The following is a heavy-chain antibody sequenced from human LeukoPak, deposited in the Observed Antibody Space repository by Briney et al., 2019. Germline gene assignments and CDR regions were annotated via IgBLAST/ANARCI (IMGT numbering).Heavy chain of an antibody. V-gene: IGHV3-21*01. Sequence: GGSLRLSCAASGFTFSSYSMNWVRQAPGKGLEWVSSISTSSSYIYYADSVKGRFTISKDNSKNTLYLQMNSLRAEDTAVYYCARDPGTVTTLFDYWGQGTLVTVSS. CDR2: ISTSSSYI. CDR1: GFTFSSYS. CDR3: ARDPGTVTTLFDY. J-gene: IGHJ4*02. D-gene: IGHD4-11*01.